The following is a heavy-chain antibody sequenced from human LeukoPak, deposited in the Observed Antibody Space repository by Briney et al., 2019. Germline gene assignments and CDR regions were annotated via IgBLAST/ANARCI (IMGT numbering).Heavy chain of an antibody. CDR3: ARVNTYYYDSSGSHDAFDI. CDR2: IYHSGST. V-gene: IGHV4-30-2*01. Sequence: PSETLSLTCTVSGGSISSYSWSWIRQPPGKGLEWIGYIYHSGSTYYNPSLKSRVTISVDRSKNQFSLKLSSVTAVDTAVYYCARVNTYYYDSSGSHDAFDIWGQGTMVTVSS. CDR1: GGSISSYS. D-gene: IGHD3-22*01. J-gene: IGHJ3*02.